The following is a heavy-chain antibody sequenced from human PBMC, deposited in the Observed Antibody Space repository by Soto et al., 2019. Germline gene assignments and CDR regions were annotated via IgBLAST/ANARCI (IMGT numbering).Heavy chain of an antibody. CDR1: GYSFTGYY. Sequence: ASVKVSCKASGYSFTGYYMHWVRQAPGQGLEWMGWINPNSGGTNYAQKFQGWVTMTRDTSISTAYMELSRLRSDDTAVYYCARGTYCSGGSCSNSPYYYGMDVWGQGTMVTVSS. CDR2: INPNSGGT. CDR3: ARGTYCSGGSCSNSPYYYGMDV. D-gene: IGHD2-15*01. V-gene: IGHV1-2*04. J-gene: IGHJ6*02.